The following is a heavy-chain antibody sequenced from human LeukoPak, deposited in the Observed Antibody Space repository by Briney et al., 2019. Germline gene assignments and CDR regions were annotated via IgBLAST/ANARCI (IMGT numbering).Heavy chain of an antibody. CDR2: ISSSGSDI. CDR1: GFTFSRYS. CDR3: ARRDWSGGRCSTPVDY. J-gene: IGHJ4*02. D-gene: IGHD2-15*01. V-gene: IGHV3-21*01. Sequence: GGSLRLSCAVSGFTFSRYSMNWVRQAPGKGLEWVSSISSSGSDIYYADSVKGRFTISRDNAKNSLYLQMNSLRAEDTAVYYCARRDWSGGRCSTPVDYWGQGALVTVSS.